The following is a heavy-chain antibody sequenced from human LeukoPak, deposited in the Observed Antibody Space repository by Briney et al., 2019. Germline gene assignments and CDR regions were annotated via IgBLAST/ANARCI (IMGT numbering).Heavy chain of an antibody. CDR2: INPNSGGT. CDR1: GYTFTGYY. V-gene: IGHV1-2*02. D-gene: IGHD4-17*01. J-gene: IGHJ4*02. Sequence: ASVKVSCKASGYTFTGYYMHWVRQAPGQGLEWMGWINPNSGGTDYAQKFQGRVTMTRDTSISTAYMELSRLRSDDTAVYYCARVLTTVTYYYFDYWGQGTLVTVSS. CDR3: ARVLTTVTYYYFDY.